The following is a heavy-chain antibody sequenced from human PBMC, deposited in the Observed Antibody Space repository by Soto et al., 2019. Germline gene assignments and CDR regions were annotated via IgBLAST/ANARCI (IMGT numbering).Heavy chain of an antibody. CDR3: ARDGDILTGYYPDNWFDP. J-gene: IGHJ5*02. CDR1: GYTFTSYA. CDR2: INAGNGNT. Sequence: ASVKVSCKASGYTFTSYAMHWVRQAPGQRLEWMGWINAGNGNTKYSQKFQGRVTITRDTSASTAYMELSSLRSEDTAVYYCARDGDILTGYYPDNWFDPWGQGTLVTVSS. D-gene: IGHD3-9*01. V-gene: IGHV1-3*01.